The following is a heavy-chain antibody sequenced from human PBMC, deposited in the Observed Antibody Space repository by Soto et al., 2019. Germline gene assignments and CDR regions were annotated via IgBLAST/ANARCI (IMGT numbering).Heavy chain of an antibody. CDR3: ARRFKSAGWLDP. J-gene: IGHJ5*02. CDR2: IYYSGST. D-gene: IGHD3-10*01. CDR1: GGSISSSSYY. Sequence: PLETLSLTCTVSGGSISSSSYYWGWIRQPPGKGLEWIGSIYYSGSTYYNPSLKSRVTITRDTSASTAHMELTGLTSEDTAVYYCARRFKSAGWLDPWGQGTLVTVSS. V-gene: IGHV4-39*01.